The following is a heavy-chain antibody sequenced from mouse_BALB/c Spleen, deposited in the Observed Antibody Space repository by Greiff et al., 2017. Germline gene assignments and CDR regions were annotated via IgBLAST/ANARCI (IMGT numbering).Heavy chain of an antibody. CDR3: ARRGYGTHWYFDV. D-gene: IGHD2-1*01. Sequence: EVQLQQSGPELVKPGASMKISCKASGYSFTGYTMNWVKQSHGKNLEWIGDINPNNGGTIYNQKFKGKATLTVDKSSSTAYMELRSLTSEDTAVYYCARRGYGTHWYFDVWGAGTTVTVSS. V-gene: IGHV1-18*01. J-gene: IGHJ1*01. CDR1: GYSFTGYT. CDR2: INPNNGGT.